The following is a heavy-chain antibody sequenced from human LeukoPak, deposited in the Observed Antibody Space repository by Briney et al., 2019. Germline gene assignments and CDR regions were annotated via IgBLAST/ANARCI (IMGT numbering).Heavy chain of an antibody. Sequence: PSETLSLTCTVSGGSISGFVWSWIRYPPGEGLDYIGFIYDTGTTNYNPLLKSRVTLSVDTSKNQFSLKLNSVTAADTAVYYCARLAKGEQWLAYYFDYWGQGALVTVSS. V-gene: IGHV4-59*08. CDR2: IYDTGTT. D-gene: IGHD6-19*01. CDR1: GGSISGFV. CDR3: ARLAKGEQWLAYYFDY. J-gene: IGHJ4*02.